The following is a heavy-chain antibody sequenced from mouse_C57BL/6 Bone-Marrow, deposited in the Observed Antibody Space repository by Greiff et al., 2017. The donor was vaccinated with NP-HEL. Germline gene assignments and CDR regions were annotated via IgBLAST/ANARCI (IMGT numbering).Heavy chain of an antibody. CDR1: GFTFSSYA. CDR3: ARVGYSNY. J-gene: IGHJ2*01. V-gene: IGHV5-4*03. Sequence: EVKLMESGGGLVKPGGSLKLSCAASGFTFSSYAMSWVRQTPEKRLEWVATISDGGSYTYYPDNVKGRFTISRDNAKNNLYLQMSHLKSEDTTMYYCARVGYSNYWGQGTTLTVSS. CDR2: ISDGGSYT. D-gene: IGHD2-5*01.